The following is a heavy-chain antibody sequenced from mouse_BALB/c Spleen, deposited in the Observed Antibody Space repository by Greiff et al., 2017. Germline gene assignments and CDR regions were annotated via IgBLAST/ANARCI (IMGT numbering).Heavy chain of an antibody. CDR2: IAPGSGST. V-gene: IGHV1S41*01. J-gene: IGHJ4*01. CDR3: ARGGDYRYDDYYAMDC. Sequence: DLVKPGASVKLSCKASGYTFTSYWINWIKQRPGQGLEWIGRIAPGSGSTYYNEMLKGKATLTVDTSSSTAYIQLSSLSSEDSAVYFCARGGDYRYDDYYAMDCRGQGTSVTVSS. D-gene: IGHD2-14*01. CDR1: GYTFTSYW.